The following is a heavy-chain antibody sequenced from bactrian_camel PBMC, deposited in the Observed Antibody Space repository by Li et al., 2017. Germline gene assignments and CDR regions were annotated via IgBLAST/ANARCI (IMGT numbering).Heavy chain of an antibody. J-gene: IGHJ4*01. CDR2: ISPGGQRT. V-gene: IGHV3-3*01. CDR3: AADLCAGWELSAGWRATDRFAY. Sequence: HVQLVESGGGSVQAGGSLTLSCVASGYVDSSVCMGWFRQAPGKEREAVAAISPGGQRTYYADSVKGRFTISRDNSKLSDNSEVTMWLQMNSLKPEDTAMYYCAADLCAGWELSAGWRATDRFAYWGQGTQVTVS. D-gene: IGHD5*01. CDR1: GYVDSSVC.